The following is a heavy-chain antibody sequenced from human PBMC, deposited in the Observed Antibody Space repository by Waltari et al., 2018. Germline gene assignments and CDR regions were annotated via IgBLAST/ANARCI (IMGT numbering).Heavy chain of an antibody. D-gene: IGHD2-2*01. CDR2: IITSTGNP. Sequence: QVQPVHSGSELKKPGASAKISCKASGYFFTTYAINGVRQAPGKGLELMGWIITSTGNPTYAQGFTGRFVFSLDTSVSTAYLEINNLKAEDTAVYYCTREVVPAATIVVNWFDPWGQGTLVTVSS. CDR3: TREVVPAATIVVNWFDP. V-gene: IGHV7-4-1*02. CDR1: GYFFTTYA. J-gene: IGHJ5*02.